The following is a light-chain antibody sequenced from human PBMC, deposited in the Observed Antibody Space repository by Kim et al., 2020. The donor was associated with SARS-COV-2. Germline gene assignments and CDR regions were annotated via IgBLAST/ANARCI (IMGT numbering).Light chain of an antibody. CDR3: SSYTGSPTVV. V-gene: IGLV2-14*04. Sequence: QSITISRHGTSSDIGAYNCVSWYQQLPDKAPKLVIYDVNRRPSGVSNRFSGSKSGNTASLTISGLQADVAADYYCSSYTGSPTVVFGGGTHLTVL. J-gene: IGLJ2*01. CDR2: DVN. CDR1: SSDIGAYNC.